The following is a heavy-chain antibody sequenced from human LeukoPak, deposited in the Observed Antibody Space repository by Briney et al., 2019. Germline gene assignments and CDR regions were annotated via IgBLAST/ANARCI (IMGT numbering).Heavy chain of an antibody. D-gene: IGHD3-10*01. CDR2: ISSSSSTI. CDR3: VREGFYESGSLPTFYFDY. V-gene: IGHV3-48*01. CDR1: GFTFSSYS. J-gene: IGHJ4*02. Sequence: QTGGSLRLSCAASGFTFSSYSMNWVRQAPGKGLEWVSYISSSSSTIYYADSVKGRFTISRDNAKNSLYLQMNSLRAEDTAVYYCVREGFYESGSLPTFYFDYWGQGTLVTVSS.